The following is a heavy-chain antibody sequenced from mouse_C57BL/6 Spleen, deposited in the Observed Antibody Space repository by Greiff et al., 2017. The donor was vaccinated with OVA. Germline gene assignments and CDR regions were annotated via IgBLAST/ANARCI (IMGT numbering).Heavy chain of an antibody. CDR2: IYPGDGDP. V-gene: IGHV1-80*01. D-gene: IGHD3-2*02. CDR1: GYAFSSYW. J-gene: IGHJ2*01. CDR3: ARSDSSGPLDY. Sequence: QVQLQQSGAELVKPGASVKISCKASGYAFSSYWMNWVKQRPGKGLEWIGQIYPGDGDPNYNGKFKGKATLTADKSSSTAYMQLSSLTSEDSAVYFCARSDSSGPLDYWGQGTTLTVSS.